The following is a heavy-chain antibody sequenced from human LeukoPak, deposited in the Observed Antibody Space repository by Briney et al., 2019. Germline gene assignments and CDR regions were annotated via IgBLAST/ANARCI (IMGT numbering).Heavy chain of an antibody. J-gene: IGHJ5*02. Sequence: ASVKVSCKASGYTFTSYAMHWVRQAPGQRPEWMGWINAGNGNTKYSQKFQGRVTITRDTSASTAYMELSSLRSEDTAVYYCARGWGTYCSSTSCYQHHYGDYHLRWFDPWGQGTLVTVSS. CDR2: INAGNGNT. CDR3: ARGWGTYCSSTSCYQHHYGDYHLRWFDP. D-gene: IGHD2-2*01. V-gene: IGHV1-3*01. CDR1: GYTFTSYA.